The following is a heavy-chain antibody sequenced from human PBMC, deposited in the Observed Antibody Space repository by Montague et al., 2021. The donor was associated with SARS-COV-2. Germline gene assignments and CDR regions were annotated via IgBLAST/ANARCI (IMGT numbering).Heavy chain of an antibody. Sequence: PALVKPTQTLTLTCTLSGFSLSTSGMRASWIRQPPGKALEWLARIDWDXDKFYSTSLKTRLTISKDTSKNQVVLTMTNMDPVGTATYYCARSYYDILTNYYDAFDIWGQGTMVTVSS. CDR2: IDWDXDK. CDR1: GFSLSTSGMR. J-gene: IGHJ3*02. V-gene: IGHV2-70*04. CDR3: ARSYYDILTNYYDAFDI. D-gene: IGHD3-9*01.